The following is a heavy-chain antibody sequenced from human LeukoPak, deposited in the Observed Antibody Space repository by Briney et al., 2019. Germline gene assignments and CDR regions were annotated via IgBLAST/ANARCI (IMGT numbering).Heavy chain of an antibody. V-gene: IGHV4-34*01. CDR1: GGSFSGYY. CDR2: INHSGST. Sequence: SETLSLTCAVYGGSFSGYYWGWIRQPPGKGLEWIGEINHSGSTNYNLSLKSRVTISVDTSKNQFSLKLSSVTAADTAVYYCARDRPYYYDSRSGMDVWGQGTTVTVSS. J-gene: IGHJ6*02. CDR3: ARDRPYYYDSRSGMDV. D-gene: IGHD3-22*01.